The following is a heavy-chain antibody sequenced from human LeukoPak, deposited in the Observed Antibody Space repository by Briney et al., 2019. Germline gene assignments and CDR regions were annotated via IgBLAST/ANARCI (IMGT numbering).Heavy chain of an antibody. CDR3: ARRCMSGYCSSGGPMDDY. D-gene: IGHD2-15*01. CDR2: IYPADSDT. Sequence: GDSLKISCKGSGYSFTRYWIGWVRQMPETGLEWMGLIYPADSDTTYNPSFQGQVTISVDRSINTAYLQWSSLKASDTAMYYCARRCMSGYCSSGGPMDDYWGQGTLVTVSS. J-gene: IGHJ4*02. CDR1: GYSFTRYW. V-gene: IGHV5-51*01.